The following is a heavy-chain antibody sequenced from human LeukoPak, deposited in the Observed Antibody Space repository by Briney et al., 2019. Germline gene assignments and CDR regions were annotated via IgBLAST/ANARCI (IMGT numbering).Heavy chain of an antibody. CDR3: ARNGYYTIDY. Sequence: SETLSLTCAVSGGSFSNSYWSWIRQPPGKGLEWIGEINAGGRTNYIPSLKSRVTISLDTSKNQFSLKLTSVTAADTAVYFCARNGYYTIDYWGQGALVTASS. V-gene: IGHV4-34*01. D-gene: IGHD3-3*01. J-gene: IGHJ4*02. CDR1: GGSFSNSY. CDR2: INAGGRT.